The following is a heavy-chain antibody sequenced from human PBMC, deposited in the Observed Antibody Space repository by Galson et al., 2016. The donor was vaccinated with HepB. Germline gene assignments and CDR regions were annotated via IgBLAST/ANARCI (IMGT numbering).Heavy chain of an antibody. D-gene: IGHD2-2*01. CDR1: GFTFSSYG. Sequence: SMRLSCAASGFTFSSYGMHWVRQAPGKGLEWVAIIWYDGSDKYYADSVKGRFTISRDNSKNTLYLQMNSLRAEDTAVYYCARDPQYQLTNVYYYGMDVWGQGTTVTV. CDR2: IWYDGSDK. CDR3: ARDPQYQLTNVYYYGMDV. V-gene: IGHV3-33*01. J-gene: IGHJ6*02.